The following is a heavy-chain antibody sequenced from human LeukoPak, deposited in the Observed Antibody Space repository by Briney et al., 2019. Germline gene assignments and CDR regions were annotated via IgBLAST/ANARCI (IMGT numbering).Heavy chain of an antibody. D-gene: IGHD3-10*01. J-gene: IGHJ4*02. V-gene: IGHV3-30*02. CDR1: GFTFSSYA. CDR3: AKDYHVSGTAFDR. CDR2: IRHGGNNQ. Sequence: GGSLRLSCAASGFTFSSYAMHWVRQAPGKGLEWVAFIRHGGNNQYYTESVKGRFTISRDNSRNTLFLQMNSLRSEDTAVYYCAKDYHVSGTAFDRWGQGTLVTVSS.